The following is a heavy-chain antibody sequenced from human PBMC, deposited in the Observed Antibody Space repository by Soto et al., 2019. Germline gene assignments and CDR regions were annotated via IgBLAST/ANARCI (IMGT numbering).Heavy chain of an antibody. CDR3: AAGGGLPRYY. CDR1: GGSISSGGYS. D-gene: IGHD5-12*01. Sequence: QLQLQESGSGLVKPSQTLSLTCAVSGGSISSGGYSWSWIRQPPGKGVEWIGYIYHSGCTYYNPTLKSRVTISVDSSKNQFSLKLSSVTAADTAVYYCAAGGGLPRYYWGQGTLVTVSS. J-gene: IGHJ4*02. V-gene: IGHV4-30-2*01. CDR2: IYHSGCT.